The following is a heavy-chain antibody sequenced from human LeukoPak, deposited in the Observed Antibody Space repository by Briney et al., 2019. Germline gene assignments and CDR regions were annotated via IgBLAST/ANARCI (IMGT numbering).Heavy chain of an antibody. CDR2: IYTSGST. J-gene: IGHJ4*02. D-gene: IGHD3-22*01. CDR1: GRSISNGSYY. CDR3: ARVLGFYDSSGYYPYYFDY. V-gene: IGHV4-61*02. Sequence: SQTLSLTCTVSGRSISNGSYYWSWIRQPAGKGLVWIGRIYTSGSTNYNPSLKSRVTISVDTSKNQFSLKLSSVTAADTAVYYCARVLGFYDSSGYYPYYFDYWGQGTLVTVSS.